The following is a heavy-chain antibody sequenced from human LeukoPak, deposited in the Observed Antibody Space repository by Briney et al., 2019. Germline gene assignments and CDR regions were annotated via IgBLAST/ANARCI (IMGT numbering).Heavy chain of an antibody. Sequence: SGGSLRLSCAASGFTFDDYAMHWVRQAPGKGLEWVSGISWNSGSIGYADSVKGRFTISRENAKNSLFLQMNSLRAEDTALYYYAKDITGSSWYHYFDYWGQGTLVTVSS. CDR3: AKDITGSSWYHYFDY. CDR1: GFTFDDYA. V-gene: IGHV3-9*01. D-gene: IGHD6-13*01. CDR2: ISWNSGSI. J-gene: IGHJ4*02.